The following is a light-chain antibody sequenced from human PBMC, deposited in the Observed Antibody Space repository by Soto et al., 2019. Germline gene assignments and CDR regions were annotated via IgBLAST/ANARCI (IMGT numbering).Light chain of an antibody. CDR1: QSVTNSY. Sequence: EIVMTQSPVTLSVSPGERATLSCRASQSVTNSYLAWYQQKPGRAPRLLIYGASTRATGIPVRFSGSGSGTEFTLTINSLQSEDFAVYYCQQYNNWPRTFGQGTKVDIK. V-gene: IGKV3-15*01. J-gene: IGKJ1*01. CDR2: GAS. CDR3: QQYNNWPRT.